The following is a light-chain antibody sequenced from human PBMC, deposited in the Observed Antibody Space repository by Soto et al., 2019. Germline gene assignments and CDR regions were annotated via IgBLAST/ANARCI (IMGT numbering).Light chain of an antibody. Sequence: QSVLTQPPSVSGAPGQRVTISCTGSSSIIGAGYDVHWYQQLPGTAPKLLIYGNSNRPSGVPDRFSGSKSGTSASLAITGLQAEDEADYYCQSYDSSLSVYVVFGGGPKLTVL. CDR2: GNS. CDR1: SSIIGAGYD. CDR3: QSYDSSLSVYVV. V-gene: IGLV1-40*01. J-gene: IGLJ2*01.